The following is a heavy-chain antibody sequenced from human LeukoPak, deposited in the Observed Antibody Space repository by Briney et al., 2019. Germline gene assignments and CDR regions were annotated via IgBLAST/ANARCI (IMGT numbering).Heavy chain of an antibody. CDR3: AKSAPRYYYMDV. CDR1: GFTFSSYG. CDR2: IRYDGSNK. V-gene: IGHV3-30*02. Sequence: GGSLRLSCAASGFTFSSYGMHWVCQAPGKGLEWVAFIRYDGSNKYYADSVKGRFTISRDNSKNTLYLQMNSLRAEDTAVYYCAKSAPRYYYMDVWGKGTTVTVSS. J-gene: IGHJ6*03.